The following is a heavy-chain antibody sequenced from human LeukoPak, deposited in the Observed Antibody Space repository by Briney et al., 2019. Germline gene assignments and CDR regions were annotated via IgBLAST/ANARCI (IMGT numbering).Heavy chain of an antibody. J-gene: IGHJ4*02. CDR3: ARLPTWRGVVAQYYFDY. Sequence: GASVKVSCKASGYTFTSHYMHWVRQAPGQGLEWMGVINPTGDTTRYAQKFQGRVTMTRDMSTSTVYMELSSLRSEDTAVYYCARLPTWRGVVAQYYFDYWGQGTLVTVSS. D-gene: IGHD2-15*01. CDR1: GYTFTSHY. CDR2: INPTGDTT. V-gene: IGHV1-46*01.